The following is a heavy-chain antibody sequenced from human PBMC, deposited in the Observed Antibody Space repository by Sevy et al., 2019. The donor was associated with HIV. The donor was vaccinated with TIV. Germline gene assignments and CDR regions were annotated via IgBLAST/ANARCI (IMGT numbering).Heavy chain of an antibody. J-gene: IGHJ3*02. CDR1: GFTFSSYG. CDR2: ISYDGSKK. CDR3: AKGLGMVQGALLSEDI. V-gene: IGHV3-30*04. D-gene: IGHD3-10*01. Sequence: GGSLRLSCAASGFTFSSYGMHWVRQAPGKGLEWVAVISYDGSKKYYADSVRGRFTISRDNSKNTLYLQMNSLRGDDTSLYYCAKGLGMVQGALLSEDIWGQGTMVTVSS.